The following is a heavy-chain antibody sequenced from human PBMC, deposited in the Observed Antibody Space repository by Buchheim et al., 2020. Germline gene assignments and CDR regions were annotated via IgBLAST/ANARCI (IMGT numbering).Heavy chain of an antibody. Sequence: EVQLVESGGGLVQPGGSLRLSCAASGFTFNNFWMSWVRQAPGKGPEWVANIKEDGREKYYPDSVGGRFTISRDNTKNSLYLQMNSLRAEDTAVYYCARELVVASAEYFDYWGLGTL. J-gene: IGHJ4*02. CDR2: IKEDGREK. CDR1: GFTFNNFW. V-gene: IGHV3-7*01. CDR3: ARELVVASAEYFDY. D-gene: IGHD2-8*02.